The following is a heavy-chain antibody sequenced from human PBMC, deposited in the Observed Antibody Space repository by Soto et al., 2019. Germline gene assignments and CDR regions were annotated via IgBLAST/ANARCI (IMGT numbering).Heavy chain of an antibody. Sequence: QVQLVQSGAEVKKPGASVKVSCKASGYTFTHYAMHWVRQAPGQRLEWMGWINAGNGNTKYSQKFQGRVTITRDTSASPAYMELSSLRYEDTAVYYCARETGVARLRDYWGQGTLVTVSS. CDR2: INAGNGNT. V-gene: IGHV1-3*01. CDR1: GYTFTHYA. J-gene: IGHJ4*02. D-gene: IGHD2-15*01. CDR3: ARETGVARLRDY.